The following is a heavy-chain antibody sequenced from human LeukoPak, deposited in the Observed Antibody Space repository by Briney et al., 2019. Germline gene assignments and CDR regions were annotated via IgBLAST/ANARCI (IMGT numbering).Heavy chain of an antibody. V-gene: IGHV3-53*01. CDR2: IYSGGST. CDR1: GFTVSSSY. CDR3: ASQRGYSYGYYYYYMDV. J-gene: IGHJ6*03. D-gene: IGHD5-18*01. Sequence: GGSLRLSCAASGFTVSSSYMSWVRQAPGRGLEWVSVIYSGGSTYYADSMKGRFTISRDNSKNTLYLQMNSLRAEDTAVYYCASQRGYSYGYYYYYMDVWGKGTTVTVSS.